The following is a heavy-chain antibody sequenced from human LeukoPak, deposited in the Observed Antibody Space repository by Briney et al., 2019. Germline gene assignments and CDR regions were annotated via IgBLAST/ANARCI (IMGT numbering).Heavy chain of an antibody. CDR3: AGDRLGSTGTTSENWFDP. J-gene: IGHJ5*02. D-gene: IGHD1-1*01. V-gene: IGHV1-18*01. CDR2: ISSYNGNT. CDR1: GYTFTSYT. Sequence: GASVKVSCKASGYTFTSYTISWVRQAPGQGLEWMGWISSYNGNTNYAQKVQGRVTMTTDTSTSTAYMELRSLRSDDTAVYYCAGDRLGSTGTTSENWFDPWGQGTLVTVSS.